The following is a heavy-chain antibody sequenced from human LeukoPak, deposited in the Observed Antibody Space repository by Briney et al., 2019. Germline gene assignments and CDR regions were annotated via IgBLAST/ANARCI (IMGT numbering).Heavy chain of an antibody. CDR1: GGSFSGYY. J-gene: IGHJ4*02. D-gene: IGHD3-10*01. CDR3: ARVGYYYGSGSYSLFDY. V-gene: IGHV4-34*01. CDR2: INHSGST. Sequence: SETLSLTCAVCGGSFSGYYWSWIRQPPGKGLEWIGEINHSGSTNYNPSLKSRVTISVDTSKNQFSLKLSSVTAADTAVYYCARVGYYYGSGSYSLFDYWGQGTLVTVSS.